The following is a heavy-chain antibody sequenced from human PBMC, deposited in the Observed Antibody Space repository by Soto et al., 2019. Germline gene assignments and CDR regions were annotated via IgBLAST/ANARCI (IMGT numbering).Heavy chain of an antibody. J-gene: IGHJ6*02. CDR3: ARDHRLEPRDYYYGMDV. Sequence: TLSLTCTVSGGSISSYYWSWIRQPPGKGLEWIGYIYYSGSTNYNPSLKSRVTISVDTSKNQFSLKLSSVTAADTAVYYCARDHRLEPRDYYYGMDVWGQGTTVTVSS. V-gene: IGHV4-59*01. D-gene: IGHD1-1*01. CDR1: GGSISSYY. CDR2: IYYSGST.